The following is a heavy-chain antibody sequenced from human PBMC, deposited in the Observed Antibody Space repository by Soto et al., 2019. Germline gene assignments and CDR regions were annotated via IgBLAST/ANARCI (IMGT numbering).Heavy chain of an antibody. CDR2: IIPIFGTA. D-gene: IGHD6-19*01. V-gene: IGHV1-69*13. CDR1: GGTFSSYA. Sequence: VKVSCKASGGTFSSYAISWVRQAPGQGLEWMGGIIPIFGTANYAQKFQGRVTITADESTSTAYMELSSLRSEDTAVYYRARDSTAVAGTYYYYYGMDVWGQGTTVTVSS. CDR3: ARDSTAVAGTYYYYYGMDV. J-gene: IGHJ6*02.